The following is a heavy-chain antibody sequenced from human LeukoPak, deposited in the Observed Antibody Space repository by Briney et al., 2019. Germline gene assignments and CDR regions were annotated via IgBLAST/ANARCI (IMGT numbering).Heavy chain of an antibody. V-gene: IGHV5-51*01. D-gene: IGHD2-2*01. Sequence: GESLKIYCKGPGYTFINYWIAWVRQMPGKGLEWMGIIYPGDSDTRYSPSFQGQVTISADKSISTAYLQWSSLKASDSAMYYCAKSASPGGNYYYMDVWGKGTTVTVSS. J-gene: IGHJ6*03. CDR1: GYTFINYW. CDR3: AKSASPGGNYYYMDV. CDR2: IYPGDSDT.